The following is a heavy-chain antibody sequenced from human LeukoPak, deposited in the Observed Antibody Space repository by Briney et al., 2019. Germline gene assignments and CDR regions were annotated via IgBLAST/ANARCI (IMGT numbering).Heavy chain of an antibody. Sequence: SETLSLTCTVSGGSLSSYYWSWIRQPAGKGLEWLGRVYTSGSPNYNPSLKGRVTMSLDTSKNQFSLKLRSVTAADTAVYYCATRPKFMSTYFDLWGRGTLVTVSS. J-gene: IGHJ2*01. V-gene: IGHV4-4*07. CDR1: GGSLSSYY. CDR2: VYTSGSP. D-gene: IGHD5/OR15-5a*01. CDR3: ATRPKFMSTYFDL.